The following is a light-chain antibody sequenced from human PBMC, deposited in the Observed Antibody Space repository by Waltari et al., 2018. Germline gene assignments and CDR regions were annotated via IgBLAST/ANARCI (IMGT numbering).Light chain of an antibody. CDR2: GST. Sequence: QSVLTQPPSVSGAPGQRVHISCTGSGSNIRAGYDVPWYQQLPRAAPKLLIYGSTSRPLGVPARFFVSTSGTSASLAITGLQAEDEADYYCQSYDTSLSVVFGGGTKLTVL. CDR1: GSNIRAGYD. V-gene: IGLV1-40*01. J-gene: IGLJ3*02. CDR3: QSYDTSLSVV.